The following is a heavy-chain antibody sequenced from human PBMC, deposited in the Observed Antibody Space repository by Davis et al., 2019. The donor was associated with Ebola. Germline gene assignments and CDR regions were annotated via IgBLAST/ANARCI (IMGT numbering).Heavy chain of an antibody. D-gene: IGHD1-14*01. J-gene: IGHJ4*02. Sequence: ASVKVSCKVSGYTLAELSVHWVRQAPGRGLEWMGAFDPEDAEAIYTRKFQGRITMTEDTSTGTAYMELSSLRSEDTAVYYCSIGGTTGGFDYWGQGTLVTVSS. CDR1: GYTLAELS. CDR3: SIGGTTGGFDY. CDR2: FDPEDAEA. V-gene: IGHV1-24*01.